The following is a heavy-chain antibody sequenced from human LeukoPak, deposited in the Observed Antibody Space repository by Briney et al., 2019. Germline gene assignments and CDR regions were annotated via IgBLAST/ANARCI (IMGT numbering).Heavy chain of an antibody. D-gene: IGHD3-10*01. CDR1: GFTVSSNY. CDR2: IYSGDST. CDR3: ARESSGSYFAY. J-gene: IGHJ4*02. Sequence: GGSLRLSCAASGFTVSSNYMSWVRQAPGKGLEWVSVIYSGDSTYYADSVKGRFTISRDNSKNTLYLQMNSLRAEDTDVYYCARESSGSYFAYWGQGTLVIVPS. V-gene: IGHV3-53*01.